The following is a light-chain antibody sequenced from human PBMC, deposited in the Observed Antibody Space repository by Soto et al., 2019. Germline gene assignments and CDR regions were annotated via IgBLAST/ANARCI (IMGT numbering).Light chain of an antibody. CDR1: SSDIGAYNF. Sequence: QSALTQPASVSGSPGQSITISCAGTSSDIGAYNFVSWYQQHPGKAPKLMIYDVSNRPSGVSDRFSGSKSGNTASLTISGLQAEDEADYYCSSYTSTSTRIFGGGTMLTGL. CDR2: DVS. J-gene: IGLJ2*01. CDR3: SSYTSTSTRI. V-gene: IGLV2-14*01.